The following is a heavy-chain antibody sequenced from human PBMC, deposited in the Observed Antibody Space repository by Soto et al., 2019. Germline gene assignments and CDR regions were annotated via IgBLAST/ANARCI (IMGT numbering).Heavy chain of an antibody. V-gene: IGHV2-5*01. J-gene: IGHJ6*02. CDR1: GFSLSTSGVG. Sequence: ESGPTLVNPTQTLTLTCTFSGFSLSTSGVGVGWIRQPPGKALEWLALIYWNDDKRYSPSLKSRLTITKDTSKNQVVLTMTNMDHVDTATYYCANQYSGYDSDYYYGMDVWGQGTTVTVSS. CDR3: ANQYSGYDSDYYYGMDV. D-gene: IGHD5-12*01. CDR2: IYWNDDK.